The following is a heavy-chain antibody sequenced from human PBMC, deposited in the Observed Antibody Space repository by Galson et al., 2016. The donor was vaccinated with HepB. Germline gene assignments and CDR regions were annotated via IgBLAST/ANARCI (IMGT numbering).Heavy chain of an antibody. CDR1: GFTFSSYW. J-gene: IGHJ3*02. Sequence: SLRLSCAASGFTFSSYWMHWVRQAPGKGLVWVSRVNSDGSFTSYADSVKGRFTISRDNAKNTLYLQMNSLRAEDTAVYYCTRTGYSAKLDVFDIWGQGTMVTVSS. CDR3: TRTGYSAKLDVFDI. CDR2: VNSDGSFT. V-gene: IGHV3-74*01. D-gene: IGHD6-13*01.